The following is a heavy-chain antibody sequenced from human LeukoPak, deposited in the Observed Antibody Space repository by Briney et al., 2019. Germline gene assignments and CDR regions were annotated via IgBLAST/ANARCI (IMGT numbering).Heavy chain of an antibody. CDR3: TRGFVAGIFDY. Sequence: GSLRLSCAASGFTFSNYEMNWVRQAPGKGLEWVGFIRSKAYGGTTEYAASVKGRFTISRDDSKSIAYLQMNSLKTEDTAVYYCTRGFVAGIFDYWGQGTLVTVSS. CDR2: IRSKAYGGTT. D-gene: IGHD6-19*01. CDR1: GFTFSNYE. V-gene: IGHV3-49*04. J-gene: IGHJ4*02.